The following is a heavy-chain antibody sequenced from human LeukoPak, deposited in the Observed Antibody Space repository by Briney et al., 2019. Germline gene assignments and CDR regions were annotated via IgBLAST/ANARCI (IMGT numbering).Heavy chain of an antibody. V-gene: IGHV3-30-3*01. CDR1: GFTFSSYA. D-gene: IGHD3-10*01. J-gene: IGHJ4*02. CDR3: ARDAGYYSVALDY. Sequence: GGSLRLSCAASGFTFSSYAMHWVRQAPGKGLEWVAVISYDGSNKYYADSVKGRFTIPRDNSKNTLYLQMNSLRAEDTAVYYCARDAGYYSVALDYWGQGTLVTVSS. CDR2: ISYDGSNK.